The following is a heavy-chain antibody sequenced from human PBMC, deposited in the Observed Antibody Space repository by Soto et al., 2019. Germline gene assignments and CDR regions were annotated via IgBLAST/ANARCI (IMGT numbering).Heavy chain of an antibody. CDR2: INPGNGDT. D-gene: IGHD2-2*01. CDR3: ARTDCSSTSCYNYYYYGMDV. CDR1: GYSFTKYV. V-gene: IGHV1-3*01. Sequence: ASVKVSCKTSGYSFTKYVLNWVLQAPGQSLDWMGWINPGNGDTKYSQKFQGRVTITRDTSATTAYMELSSLRSEDSAVFYCARTDCSSTSCYNYYYYGMDVWGQGTTVTVSS. J-gene: IGHJ6*02.